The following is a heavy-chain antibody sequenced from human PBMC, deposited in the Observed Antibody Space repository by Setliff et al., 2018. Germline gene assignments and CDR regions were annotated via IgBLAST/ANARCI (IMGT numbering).Heavy chain of an antibody. CDR2: IYRSGTT. J-gene: IGHJ5*02. V-gene: IGHV4-38-2*01. CDR3: ASSRGQLRYSYGPNWFDP. Sequence: SETLSLTCAVSGYSISSGYYWGWIRQPPGKGLEWIGSIYRSGTTHYNPSLKSRVTMSLDTSKNQFSLKLSSVTAADTAVYYCASSRGQLRYSYGPNWFDPWGQGTLVTVSS. CDR1: GYSISSGYY. D-gene: IGHD5-18*01.